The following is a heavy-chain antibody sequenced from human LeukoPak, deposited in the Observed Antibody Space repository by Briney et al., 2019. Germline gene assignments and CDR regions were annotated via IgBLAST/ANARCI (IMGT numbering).Heavy chain of an antibody. CDR2: INPNSGGT. D-gene: IGHD3-22*01. Sequence: ASVKVSCKASGYTFTGYYMHWVRQAPGQGLEWMGWINPNSGGTNYAQKFQGRVTMTRDTSISTAYMELSRLRSDDTAVYYCARFYYDSSGYHRLFDYWGQGTLVTVSS. V-gene: IGHV1-2*02. J-gene: IGHJ4*02. CDR1: GYTFTGYY. CDR3: ARFYYDSSGYHRLFDY.